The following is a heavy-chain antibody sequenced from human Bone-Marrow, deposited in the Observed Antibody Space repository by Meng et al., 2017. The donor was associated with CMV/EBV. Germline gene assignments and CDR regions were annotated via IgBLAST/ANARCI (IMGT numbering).Heavy chain of an antibody. CDR3: ARDYWVAAEPLDF. V-gene: IGHV1-18*01. Sequence: ASVKVSCKAFGYTFTNYLISWVRQAPGQGLEWLGWITTYNGYTTYAQKFQDRVTMTSDTSTSTAYMELRNLRSDDSAVYYCARDYWVAAEPLDFWGQGTLVTVSS. CDR2: ITTYNGYT. D-gene: IGHD6-13*01. CDR1: GYTFTNYL. J-gene: IGHJ4*02.